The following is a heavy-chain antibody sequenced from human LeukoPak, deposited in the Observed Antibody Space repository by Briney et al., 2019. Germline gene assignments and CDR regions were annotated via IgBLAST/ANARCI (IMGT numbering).Heavy chain of an antibody. CDR2: ITKYDGRV. CDR3: AKDHSADGWPTFEY. J-gene: IGHJ4*02. V-gene: IGHV3-23*01. Sequence: GGSLRLSCAVSGFGVHTFAMSWVRLTPGKGLEWLASITKYDGRVYYADSVRGRFSISRDTSQNELYLQMNGLRADDSAMHFCAKDHSADGWPTFEYWGRGTLVTVSS. CDR1: GFGVHTFA. D-gene: IGHD5-24*01.